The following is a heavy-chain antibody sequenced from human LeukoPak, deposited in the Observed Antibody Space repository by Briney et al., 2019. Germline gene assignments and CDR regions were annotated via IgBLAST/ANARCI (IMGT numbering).Heavy chain of an antibody. Sequence: AGGSLSLSFAPSGFTFSSYSMNWVGQPPGRGWGWVSYISSSSSTIYYADSVKGRFTISRDNAKKSLYLQMNSLRAEDTAVYYCASSTPGGYDFKWGQGTLVTVSS. V-gene: IGHV3-48*01. CDR1: GFTFSSYS. J-gene: IGHJ4*02. CDR3: ASSTPGGYDFK. CDR2: ISSSSSTI. D-gene: IGHD5-12*01.